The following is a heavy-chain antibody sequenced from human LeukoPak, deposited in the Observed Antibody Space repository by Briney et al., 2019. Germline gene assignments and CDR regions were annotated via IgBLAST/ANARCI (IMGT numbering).Heavy chain of an antibody. CDR1: GFTFSSYG. D-gene: IGHD3-16*02. CDR2: IWYDGSNK. CDR3: ARDRAVRYFDY. Sequence: GGSLRLSCAASGFTFSSYGMHWVRQAPGKGLEWVAVIWYDGSNKYYADSVKGRLTISRDNSKNTLYLEMNSLRAEDTAVYYCARDRAVRYFDYWGQGTLVTVSS. V-gene: IGHV3-33*01. J-gene: IGHJ4*02.